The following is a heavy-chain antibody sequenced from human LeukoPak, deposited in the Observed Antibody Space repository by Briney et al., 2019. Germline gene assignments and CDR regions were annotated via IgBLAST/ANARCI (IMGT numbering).Heavy chain of an antibody. V-gene: IGHV3-21*01. Sequence: GGSLRLSCAASGFTFSSYSMNWVRRAPGEGLEWVSSISSSSSYIYYADSVKGRFTISRDNAKNSLYLQMNSLRAEDTAVYYCARDLRVVVAAQFNPDYWGQGTLVTVSS. CDR1: GFTFSSYS. J-gene: IGHJ4*02. D-gene: IGHD2-15*01. CDR3: ARDLRVVVAAQFNPDY. CDR2: ISSSSSYI.